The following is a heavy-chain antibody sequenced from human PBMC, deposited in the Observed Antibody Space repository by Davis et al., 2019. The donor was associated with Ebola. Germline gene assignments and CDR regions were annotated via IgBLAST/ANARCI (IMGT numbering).Heavy chain of an antibody. CDR2: IDYSGST. CDR1: TGSFSGFS. V-gene: IGHV4-59*13. J-gene: IGHJ4*02. CDR3: ARAPFHLQVDY. D-gene: IGHD4-11*01. Sequence: SETLSLTCAVYTGSFSGFSWSWIRQPPGKGLEWVGYIDYSGSTNYNPSLKSRITISVDTSKNQFSLKLNSVTAADTAVYYCARAPFHLQVDYWGQGTLVTVSS.